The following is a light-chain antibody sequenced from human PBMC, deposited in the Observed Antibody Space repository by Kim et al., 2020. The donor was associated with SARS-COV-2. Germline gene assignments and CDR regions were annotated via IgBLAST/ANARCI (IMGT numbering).Light chain of an antibody. CDR1: QSVDSC. Sequence: SPGERATLSCRASQSVDSCLSWYQQKPGQSPRLLISDAAYRAGGIPARLRGSGSGTDLTLIISSVEPEDYAVYYCQQRSNRPPLTFGGGTKVDIK. J-gene: IGKJ4*01. CDR3: QQRSNRPPLT. CDR2: DAA. V-gene: IGKV3-11*01.